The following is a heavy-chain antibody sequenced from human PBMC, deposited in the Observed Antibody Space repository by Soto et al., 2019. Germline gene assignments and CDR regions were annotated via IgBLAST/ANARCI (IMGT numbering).Heavy chain of an antibody. CDR3: VSNDWYRFDP. D-gene: IGHD3-9*01. CDR1: GGSITSNW. V-gene: IGHV4-4*01. Sequence: QVQLQESGPGLVNPSGTLSLTCAVSGGSITSNWWSWVRQPPGKGLEWIGEIYHNGRFNYNPSLTGRLASPIDKSNSLVSLQLTSVTAAGTAVHCCVSNDWYRFDPWGAGTLVTVSS. J-gene: IGHJ5*02. CDR2: IYHNGRF.